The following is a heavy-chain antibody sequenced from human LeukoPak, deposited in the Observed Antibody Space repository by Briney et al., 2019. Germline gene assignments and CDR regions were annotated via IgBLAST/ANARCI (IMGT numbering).Heavy chain of an antibody. Sequence: GSLRLSCAASGFTFSSYCMSWVRQAPGKGLEWVANIKQDGSQKYYVDSVKGRFTISRDNAKSLLYLQMNSLRPEDTAVYYCARDFYYDFWSGCMDVWGQGTTVTVSS. J-gene: IGHJ6*02. CDR1: GFTFSSYC. CDR3: ARDFYYDFWSGCMDV. V-gene: IGHV3-7*01. CDR2: IKQDGSQK. D-gene: IGHD3-3*01.